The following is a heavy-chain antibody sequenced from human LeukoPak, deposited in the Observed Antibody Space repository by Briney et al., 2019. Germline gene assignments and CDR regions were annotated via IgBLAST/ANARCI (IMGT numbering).Heavy chain of an antibody. CDR1: GGTFSSYA. D-gene: IGHD3-22*01. CDR2: IIPILGIA. J-gene: IGHJ3*02. Sequence: SVKVSCKASGGTFSSYAISWVRQAPGQGLEWMGRIIPILGIANYAQKFQGRVTITADKSTSTAYMELSSLRSEDTAVYYCARENSSGYFLLSAFDIWGQGTMVTVSS. CDR3: ARENSSGYFLLSAFDI. V-gene: IGHV1-69*04.